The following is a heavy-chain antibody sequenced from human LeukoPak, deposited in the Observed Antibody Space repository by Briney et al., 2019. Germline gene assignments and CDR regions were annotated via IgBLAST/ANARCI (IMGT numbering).Heavy chain of an antibody. CDR3: ARDYIRQASRYYYYGMDV. CDR2: IYYRGST. J-gene: IGHJ6*02. Sequence: SETLSLTCTVSGGSISSGDYYWSWIRQPPGKGLEWIGYIYYRGSTYYNPSLKSRVTISVDTSKNQFSLKLSSVTAADTAVYYCARDYIRQASRYYYYGMDVWGQGTTVTVSS. V-gene: IGHV4-30-4*01. D-gene: IGHD3-3*02. CDR1: GGSISSGDYY.